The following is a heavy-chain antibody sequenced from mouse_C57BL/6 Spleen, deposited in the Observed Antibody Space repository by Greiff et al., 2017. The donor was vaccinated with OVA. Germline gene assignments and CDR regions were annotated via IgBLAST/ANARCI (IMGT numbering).Heavy chain of an antibody. CDR3: ARSWDSSGYGAWFAY. J-gene: IGHJ3*01. D-gene: IGHD3-2*02. CDR1: GYTFTSYW. V-gene: IGHV1-64*01. Sequence: QVQLQQPGAELVKPGASVKLSCKASGYTFTSYWMHWVKQRPGQGLEWIGMIHPNSGSTNYNEKFKSKATLTVDKSSSTAYMQLSSLTSEDSAVYYLARSWDSSGYGAWFAYWGQGTLVTVSA. CDR2: IHPNSGST.